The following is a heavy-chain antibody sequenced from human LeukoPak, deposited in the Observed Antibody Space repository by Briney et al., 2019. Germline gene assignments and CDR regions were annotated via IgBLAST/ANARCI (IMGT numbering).Heavy chain of an antibody. V-gene: IGHV3-48*04. CDR1: GFTFSSYS. CDR3: ARDPHADY. J-gene: IGHJ4*02. CDR2: ISSSSSTI. Sequence: GGSPRLSCAASGFTFSSYSMNWVRQAPGKGLEWVSYISSSSSTIYYADSVKGRFTISRDNAKNSLYLQMNSLRAEDTAVYYCARDPHADYWGQGTLVTVSS.